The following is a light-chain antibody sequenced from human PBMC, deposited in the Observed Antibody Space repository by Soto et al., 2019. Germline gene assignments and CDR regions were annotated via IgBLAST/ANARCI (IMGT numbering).Light chain of an antibody. CDR1: QSVSSSY. CDR2: GAS. CDR3: QKYNSAPFT. Sequence: EIVLTQSPGTLSLSPGERATLSCRASQSVSSSYLAWYQQKPGQAPRLLIYGASTRATGFPDRFSGSGSGTDFTLTINRLEPEDVATYYCQKYNSAPFTFGPGTKVDIK. J-gene: IGKJ3*01. V-gene: IGKV3-20*01.